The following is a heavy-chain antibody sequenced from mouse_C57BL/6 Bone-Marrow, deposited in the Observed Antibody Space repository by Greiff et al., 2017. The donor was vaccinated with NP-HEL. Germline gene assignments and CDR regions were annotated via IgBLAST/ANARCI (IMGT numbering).Heavy chain of an antibody. CDR3: ARNSIATSPY. CDR1: GYTFTSYW. V-gene: IGHV1-50*01. Sequence: QVQLQQSGAELVKPGASVKLSCKASGYTFTSYWMQWVKQRPGQGLEWIGEIDPSDGYTNYNQQFKGKATLTVDTSSSTAYMQLSSLTSEDSAVFYCARNSIATSPYGGRGTALTVSA. CDR2: IDPSDGYT. J-gene: IGHJ2*01.